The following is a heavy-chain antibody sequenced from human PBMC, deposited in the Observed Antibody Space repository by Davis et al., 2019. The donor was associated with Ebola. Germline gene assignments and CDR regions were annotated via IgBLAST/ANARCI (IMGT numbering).Heavy chain of an antibody. CDR2: INDIGST. D-gene: IGHD3-22*01. J-gene: IGHJ4*02. CDR1: GWSFSGYY. Sequence: MPSATLSLTFAVYGWSFSGYYWSWIPQPPGKGLEWIREINDIGSTNYNPSLKSRVTISVDTSKNQFSLKLSSVNAADTAVYYCARGVVVSQIDYWGQGTLVTVSS. V-gene: IGHV4-34*01. CDR3: ARGVVVSQIDY.